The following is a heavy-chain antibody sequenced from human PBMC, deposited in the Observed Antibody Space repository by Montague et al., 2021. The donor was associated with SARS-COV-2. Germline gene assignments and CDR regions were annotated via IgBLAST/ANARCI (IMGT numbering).Heavy chain of an antibody. V-gene: IGHV4-59*01. CDR2: IYYSGST. D-gene: IGHD3-10*01. J-gene: IGHJ3*02. CDR3: AREAWFGELHDAFDI. CDR1: GGSISSYY. Sequence: LVKPTQTLTLTCTVSGGSISSYYWSWIRQPPGKGLEWIGYIYYSGSTNYSPSLKSRVTISVDTSKNQFSLKLSSVTAADTAVYYCAREAWFGELHDAFDIWGQGTMVTVSS.